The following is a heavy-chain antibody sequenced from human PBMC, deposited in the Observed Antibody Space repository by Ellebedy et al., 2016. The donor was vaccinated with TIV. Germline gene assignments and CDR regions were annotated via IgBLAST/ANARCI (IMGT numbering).Heavy chain of an antibody. CDR3: ARRGSYGDYAVQINSWFDT. Sequence: ASVKVSCKVSGYTFTRYGMSWVRQAPGQGLEWMGWIAVYNGHTKYAQKFQDRVVMTTETATSTVYMELRGLRSDDTAVYYCARRGSYGDYAVQINSWFDTWGRGTLVAVSS. CDR1: GYTFTRYG. D-gene: IGHD4-17*01. CDR2: IAVYNGHT. V-gene: IGHV1-18*01. J-gene: IGHJ5*02.